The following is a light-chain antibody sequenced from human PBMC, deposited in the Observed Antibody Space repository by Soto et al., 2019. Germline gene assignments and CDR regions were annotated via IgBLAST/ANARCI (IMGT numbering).Light chain of an antibody. CDR2: DVS. CDR3: CSYAGSYNFV. CDR1: SSDVGVYNY. Sequence: QSVQSQPLSVSGSPGHSVTISCTGTSSDVGVYNYVSWYQQYPGKAPKIMIYDVSKRPSGVPDRFSGSKSDNTASLTISGLQAEDEADYYCCSYAGSYNFVFGIGTKVTVL. V-gene: IGLV2-11*01. J-gene: IGLJ1*01.